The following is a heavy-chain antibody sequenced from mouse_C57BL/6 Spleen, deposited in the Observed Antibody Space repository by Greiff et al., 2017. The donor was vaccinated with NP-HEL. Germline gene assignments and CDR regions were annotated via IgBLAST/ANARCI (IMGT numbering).Heavy chain of an antibody. CDR1: GYAFSSSW. J-gene: IGHJ2*01. CDR2: IYPGDGDT. Sequence: QLQQSGPELVKPGASVKISCKASGYAFSSSWMNWVKQRPGKGLEWIGRIYPGDGDTNYNGKFKGKATLTADKTSSTAYMQLSSLTSEDSAVYFCARHYYGSSHDYWGQGTTLTVSS. D-gene: IGHD1-1*01. CDR3: ARHYYGSSHDY. V-gene: IGHV1-82*01.